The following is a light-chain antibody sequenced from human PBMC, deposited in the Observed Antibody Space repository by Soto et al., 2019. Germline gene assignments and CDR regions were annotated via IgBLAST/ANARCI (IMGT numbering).Light chain of an antibody. CDR2: GAS. J-gene: IGKJ1*01. V-gene: IGKV3-15*01. CDR3: QHYNKWPPWT. CDR1: QSVSSN. Sequence: EIVMTQSPATLSVSPGERATLSCRASQSVSSNLAWYQQKPGQAPRLLIYGASTRATGIPARFSGSGSGTAFTLTISSLQSEDFAVYSCQHYNKWPPWTFGQGTRVEIK.